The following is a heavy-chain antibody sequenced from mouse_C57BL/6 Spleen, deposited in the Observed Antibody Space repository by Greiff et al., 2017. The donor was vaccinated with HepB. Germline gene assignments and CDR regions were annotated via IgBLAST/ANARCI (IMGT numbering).Heavy chain of an antibody. CDR3: ATRSNYQYFDV. CDR2: IYPGDGDT. J-gene: IGHJ1*03. V-gene: IGHV1-82*01. CDR1: GYAFSSSW. Sequence: QVQLQQSGPELVKPGASVKISCKASGYAFSSSWMNWVKQRPGKGLEWIGRIYPGDGDTNYNGKFKGKATLTADKSSSTAYMQHSSLTSEDSAVYFCATRSNYQYFDVWGTGTTVTVSS. D-gene: IGHD2-5*01.